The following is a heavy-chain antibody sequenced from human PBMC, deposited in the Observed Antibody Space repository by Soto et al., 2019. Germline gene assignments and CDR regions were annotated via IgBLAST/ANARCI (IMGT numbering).Heavy chain of an antibody. Sequence: SETLSLTCTVSGGSISGYYWILIRQPPGKGLEWIGYIYYSGSTNYNPSLKSRVTISVDTSKNQFSLKLTSVTAADTAVYYCARYSNNWFQTEGMDVWGQGTTVTVSS. J-gene: IGHJ6*02. CDR1: GGSISGYY. V-gene: IGHV4-59*12. CDR2: IYYSGST. D-gene: IGHD6-13*01. CDR3: ARYSNNWFQTEGMDV.